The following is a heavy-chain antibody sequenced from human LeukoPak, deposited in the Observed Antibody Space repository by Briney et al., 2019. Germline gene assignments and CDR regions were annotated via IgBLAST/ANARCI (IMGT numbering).Heavy chain of an antibody. J-gene: IGHJ3*02. CDR1: GYTFTSYG. CDR3: ASLEGYYYDSSGTDAFDI. Sequence: GASVKVSCKASGYTFTSYGICWGRQAPGQGGEWRGWGSAYNGNTNYAQTRQGRVTMTTDTSTSTAYMELRSLRSDDTAVYYCASLEGYYYDSSGTDAFDIWGQGTMVTVSS. D-gene: IGHD3-22*01. CDR2: GSAYNGNT. V-gene: IGHV1-18*01.